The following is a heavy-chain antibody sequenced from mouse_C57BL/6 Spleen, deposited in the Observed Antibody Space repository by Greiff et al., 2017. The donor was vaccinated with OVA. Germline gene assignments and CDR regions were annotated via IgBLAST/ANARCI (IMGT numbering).Heavy chain of an antibody. Sequence: VKLMESGPELVKPGASVKISCKASGYTFTDYYINWVKQRPGQGLEWIGWIFPGSGSTYYNEKFKGKATLTVDKSSSTAYMLLSSLTSEDSAVYFCASVYDYDEENYAMDYWGQGTSVTVSS. CDR3: ASVYDYDEENYAMDY. J-gene: IGHJ4*01. CDR2: IFPGSGST. V-gene: IGHV1-75*01. CDR1: GYTFTDYY. D-gene: IGHD2-4*01.